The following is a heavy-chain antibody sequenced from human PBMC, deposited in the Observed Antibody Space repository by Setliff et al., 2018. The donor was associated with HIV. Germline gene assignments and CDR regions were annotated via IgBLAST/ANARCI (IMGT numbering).Heavy chain of an antibody. CDR2: IKNRPAGGTT. CDR3: SINSPLSS. CDR1: GFTFIDVW. Sequence: PGGSLRLSCAASGFTFIDVWVNWVRQAPGRGLEWVGRIKNRPAGGTTEYAAPVKGRFTISRDDSKNMAYLQMNSLKIEDTALYFCSINSPLSSWGQGTLVTVSS. D-gene: IGHD6-6*01. J-gene: IGHJ4*02. V-gene: IGHV3-15*01.